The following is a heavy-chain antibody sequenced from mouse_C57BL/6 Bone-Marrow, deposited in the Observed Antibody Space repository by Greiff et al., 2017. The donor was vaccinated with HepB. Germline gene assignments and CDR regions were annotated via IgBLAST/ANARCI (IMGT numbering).Heavy chain of an antibody. CDR2: IYPRDGST. J-gene: IGHJ1*03. D-gene: IGHD2-1*01. CDR3: ARYHYGNYGYFDV. Sequence: VQLQQSGPELVKPGASVKLSCKASGYTFTSYDINWGKQRPGRGLEWIGWIYPRDGSTKYNEKFKGKATLTVDTSSSTAYMELHSLTSEDSAVYFCARYHYGNYGYFDVWGTGTTVTVSS. CDR1: GYTFTSYD. V-gene: IGHV1-85*01.